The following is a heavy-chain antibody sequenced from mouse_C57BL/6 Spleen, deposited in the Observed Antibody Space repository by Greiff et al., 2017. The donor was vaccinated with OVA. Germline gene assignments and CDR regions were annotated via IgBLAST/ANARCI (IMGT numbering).Heavy chain of an antibody. V-gene: IGHV1-69*01. CDR2: IDPSDSYT. Sequence: QVQLQQPGAELVMPGASVKLSCKASGYTFTSYWMHWVKQRPGQGLEWIGEIDPSDSYTNYNQKFKGKSTLTVDKSSSTAYMQLSSLTSEDSAVYCCARGDGYPFDYWGQGTTLTVSS. CDR3: ARGDGYPFDY. D-gene: IGHD2-3*01. CDR1: GYTFTSYW. J-gene: IGHJ2*01.